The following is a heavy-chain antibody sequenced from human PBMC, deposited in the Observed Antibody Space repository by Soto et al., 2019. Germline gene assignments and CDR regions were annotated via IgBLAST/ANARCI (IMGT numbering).Heavy chain of an antibody. J-gene: IGHJ6*02. CDR3: ARAFYGMDV. V-gene: IGHV2-70*04. Sequence: SGPTLVNPTQTLTLTCTVSGFSLSGTGMRVTWIRQPPGKALEWLARVDWENTKLYSTSLKTRLTISKDTSKNQVVLTMTNVDPADTGTYYCARAFYGMDVWGQGTTVTVSS. CDR1: GFSLSGTGMR. CDR2: VDWENTK.